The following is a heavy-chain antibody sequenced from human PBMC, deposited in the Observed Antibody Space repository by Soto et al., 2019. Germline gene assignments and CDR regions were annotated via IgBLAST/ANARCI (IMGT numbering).Heavy chain of an antibody. Sequence: GESLKISCKGSGYSFTSYWIGWVRQMPGKGLEWMGIIYPGDSDTRYSPSFQGQVTISADKHISTAYLQWSSLKASDTAMYYCARQPIRRYDFWSGSQGYYYMDVWGKGTTVTVSS. CDR3: ARQPIRRYDFWSGSQGYYYMDV. V-gene: IGHV5-51*01. D-gene: IGHD3-3*01. CDR2: IYPGDSDT. CDR1: GYSFTSYW. J-gene: IGHJ6*03.